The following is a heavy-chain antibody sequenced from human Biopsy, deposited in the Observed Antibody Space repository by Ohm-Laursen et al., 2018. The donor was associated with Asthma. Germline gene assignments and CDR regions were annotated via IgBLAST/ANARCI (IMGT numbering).Heavy chain of an antibody. D-gene: IGHD1-26*01. CDR1: GFNFRTSG. J-gene: IGHJ4*02. V-gene: IGHV3-30*18. CDR3: AKMSEPSY. Sequence: SLRLSCAASGFNFRTSGVHWVRQAPGKGLEWLAVISDDAINTYYADSVKGRFTLSRDNSENTLYLHMSSLRTDDTALYYCAKMSEPSYWGQGTWVTVSS. CDR2: ISDDAINT.